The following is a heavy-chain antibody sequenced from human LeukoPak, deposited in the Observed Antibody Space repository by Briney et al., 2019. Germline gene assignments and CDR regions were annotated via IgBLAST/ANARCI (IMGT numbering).Heavy chain of an antibody. Sequence: GESLRLSCAASGFTFSSYSMNWVRQAPGKGLEWVSYISSSSSTIYYADSVKGRFTISRDNAKNSLYLQMNSLRAEDTAVYYCARYGELMDYWGQGTLVTVSS. J-gene: IGHJ4*02. CDR1: GFTFSSYS. D-gene: IGHD1-7*01. CDR2: ISSSSSTI. CDR3: ARYGELMDY. V-gene: IGHV3-48*01.